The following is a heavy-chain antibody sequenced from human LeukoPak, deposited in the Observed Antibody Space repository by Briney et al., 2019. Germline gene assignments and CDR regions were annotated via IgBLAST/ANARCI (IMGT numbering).Heavy chain of an antibody. Sequence: SETLSLTCTVSGGSISSSSYYWGWIRQPPGKGLEWIGSIYYSGSTYYNPSLKSRVTISVDTSKNQFSLKLSSVTAADTAVYYCARGDYRNRMYYFDYWGQGTLVTVSS. CDR2: IYYSGST. CDR3: ARGDYRNRMYYFDY. CDR1: GGSISSSSYY. V-gene: IGHV4-39*01. D-gene: IGHD4-11*01. J-gene: IGHJ4*02.